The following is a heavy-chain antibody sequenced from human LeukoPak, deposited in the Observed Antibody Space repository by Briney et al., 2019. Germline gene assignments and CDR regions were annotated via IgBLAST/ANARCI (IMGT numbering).Heavy chain of an antibody. CDR3: ARCGYSYGTGYYFDY. D-gene: IGHD5-18*01. CDR1: GGSNSSYY. J-gene: IGHJ4*02. V-gene: IGHV4-59*01. CDR2: IYYTGST. Sequence: SETLSLTCTVSGGSNSSYYWSWIRQPPGKGLEWIGYIYYTGSTYYSPSLKSRVTISVDTSKNQFSLKLNSVTAADTAVYYCARCGYSYGTGYYFDYWGQGTLVTVSS.